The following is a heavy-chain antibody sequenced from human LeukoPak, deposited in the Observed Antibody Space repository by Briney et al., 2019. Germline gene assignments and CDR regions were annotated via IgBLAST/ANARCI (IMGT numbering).Heavy chain of an antibody. CDR3: ARPPYYYGSGSYYFHYYYYMDV. CDR1: GFTFSSYW. CDR2: INSDGSST. V-gene: IGHV3-74*01. J-gene: IGHJ6*03. D-gene: IGHD3-10*01. Sequence: GGSLRLSCAASGFTFSSYWMHWVRQAPGKGLVWVSRINSDGSSTSYADSVKGRFTISRDNAKNTLYLQMNSLRAEDTAVYHCARPPYYYGSGSYYFHYYYYMDVWGKGTTVTVSS.